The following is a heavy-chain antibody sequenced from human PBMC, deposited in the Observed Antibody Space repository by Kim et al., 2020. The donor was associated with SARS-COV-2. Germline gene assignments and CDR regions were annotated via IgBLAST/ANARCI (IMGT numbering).Heavy chain of an antibody. D-gene: IGHD1-26*01. Sequence: SETLSLTCAVYGGSFSGYYWSWIRQPPGKGLEWIGEINHSGSTNYNPSLKSRVTISVDTSKNQFSLKLSSVTAADTAVYYCARARLNSGSYYGSRGGFD. CDR2: INHSGST. CDR1: GGSFSGYY. J-gene: IGHJ3*02. CDR3: ARARLNSGSYYGSRGGFD. V-gene: IGHV4-34*01.